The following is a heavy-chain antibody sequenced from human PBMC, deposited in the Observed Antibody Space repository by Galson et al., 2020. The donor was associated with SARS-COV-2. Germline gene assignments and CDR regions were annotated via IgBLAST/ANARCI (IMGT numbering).Heavy chain of an antibody. Sequence: ESLKIPCAASGFTFSSCGMTWVRQAPGKGLEWVSVISGCGGSTNTYYADSVKGRFTISRDNSKNTLYLQMNSLRAEDTAVYYCARGREYGGNHDYWGQGTLVTVSS. CDR3: ARGREYGGNHDY. CDR2: ISGCGGSTNT. D-gene: IGHD2-15*01. V-gene: IGHV3-23*01. CDR1: GFTFSSCG. J-gene: IGHJ4*02.